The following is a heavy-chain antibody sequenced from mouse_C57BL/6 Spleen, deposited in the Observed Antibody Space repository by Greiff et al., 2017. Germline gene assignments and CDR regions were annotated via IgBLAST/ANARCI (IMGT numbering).Heavy chain of an antibody. CDR2: IDPEDGET. CDR3: ARTGSSRFFGY. CDR1: GFNIKDYY. J-gene: IGHJ2*01. Sequence: VQLQQSGAELVKPGASVKLSCTASGFNIKDYYMHWVKQRTEKGLEWIGRIDPEDGETKYAPKFQGKATIPADPSSNTAYLQLSSLPSEDTAVYYCARTGSSRFFGYWGQGATLTVSS. D-gene: IGHD1-1*01. V-gene: IGHV14-2*01.